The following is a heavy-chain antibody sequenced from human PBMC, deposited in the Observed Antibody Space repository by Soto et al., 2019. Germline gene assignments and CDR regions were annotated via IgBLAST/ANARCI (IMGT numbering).Heavy chain of an antibody. J-gene: IGHJ4*02. V-gene: IGHV3-53*01. Sequence: EVQLVESGGGLVQPGGSLRLSCAASGFTVSNNYMIWFRLPPGKGLEWVSLIYSGGTTYYADSVQGRFTISRDNSKNTLYLQMNSLRVEDTAVYYCARNGWGMATVGLWGPGNLVTVSS. CDR2: IYSGGTT. CDR1: GFTVSNNY. CDR3: ARNGWGMATVGL. D-gene: IGHD4-4*01.